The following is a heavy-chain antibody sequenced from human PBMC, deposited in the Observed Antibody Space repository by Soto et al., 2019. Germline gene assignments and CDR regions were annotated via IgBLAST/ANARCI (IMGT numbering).Heavy chain of an antibody. CDR1: GYTFTNYG. CDR3: ARTKGSGSYYNHGYYYYGMDV. J-gene: IGHJ6*02. CDR2: SSGYNGKT. V-gene: IGHV1-18*04. D-gene: IGHD3-10*01. Sequence: GASVKVSCKASGYTFTNYGISWVRQTPGQGLEWMGWSSGYNGKTNYAQKLQGRVTMTTDTSTSTAFMELRSLRSDDTAVYYCARTKGSGSYYNHGYYYYGMDVWGQGITVTVSS.